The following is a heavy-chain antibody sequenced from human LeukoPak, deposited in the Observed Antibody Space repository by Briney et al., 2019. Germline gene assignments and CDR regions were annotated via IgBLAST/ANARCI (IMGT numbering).Heavy chain of an antibody. Sequence: PSGTLSLTCAVSGGSISSSNCWSWVRQPPGKGLEWIGQIYHSGSTTYNPSLKSRVTISVGTSKNQFSLKLSSVTAADTAVYYYARVRARVPAARKAPNYYYYYMDVWGKGTTVTVSS. CDR2: IYHSGST. J-gene: IGHJ6*03. CDR1: GGSISSSNC. D-gene: IGHD2-2*01. CDR3: ARVRARVPAARKAPNYYYYYMDV. V-gene: IGHV4-4*02.